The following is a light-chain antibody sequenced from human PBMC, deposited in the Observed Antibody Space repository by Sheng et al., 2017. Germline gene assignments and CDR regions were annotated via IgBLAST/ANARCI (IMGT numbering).Light chain of an antibody. CDR3: QQYGTSPYS. CDR2: AAS. J-gene: IGKJ2*03. CDR1: QSVSSSY. Sequence: EIVLTQSPGTLSLSPGERATLFCRASQSVSSSYLAWCQQKPGQAPRLLIYAASSRATGIPDRFSGSASATDFTLTISRLEPEDFAVYYCQQYGTSPYSFGQGTKLEI. V-gene: IGKV3-20*01.